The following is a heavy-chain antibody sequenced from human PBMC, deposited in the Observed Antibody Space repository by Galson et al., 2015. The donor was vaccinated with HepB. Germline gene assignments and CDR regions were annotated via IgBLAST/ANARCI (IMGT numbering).Heavy chain of an antibody. J-gene: IGHJ4*02. V-gene: IGHV3-48*01. Sequence: SLRLSCAASGFTFSSYSMNWVRQAPGKGLEWVSYISSGSSTIYYADSVKGRFTISRDNAKNSLYLQMNSLRAEDTAVYYCAREALELEDRGSLGGVVVPAASDYWGQGTLVTVSS. CDR2: ISSGSSTI. CDR3: AREALELEDRGSLGGVVVPAASDY. D-gene: IGHD2-2*01. CDR1: GFTFSSYS.